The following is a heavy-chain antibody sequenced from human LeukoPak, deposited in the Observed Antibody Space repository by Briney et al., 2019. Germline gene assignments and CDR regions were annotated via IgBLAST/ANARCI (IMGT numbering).Heavy chain of an antibody. CDR1: GFTFSTYD. V-gene: IGHV3-23*01. CDR3: AKDGVMAGHYLDY. Sequence: GSLRLSCAASGFTFSTYDMSWVRPAPGKGLEWVSVISGNGGSTHYADSVKGRFTISRDNSKNTLYLQMNSLRAEDTAVYYCAKDGVMAGHYLDYWGQGTLVTVSS. J-gene: IGHJ4*02. D-gene: IGHD5-24*01. CDR2: ISGNGGST.